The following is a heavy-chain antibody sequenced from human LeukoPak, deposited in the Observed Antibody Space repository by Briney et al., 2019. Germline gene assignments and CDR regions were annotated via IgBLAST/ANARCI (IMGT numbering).Heavy chain of an antibody. CDR3: ARAERPSGLDY. Sequence: GSVKVSCTASGYTFTGYYMHWVRQAPGQGLEWMGWINPNSGGANYAQKFQGRVTMTRDTSISTAYMELSRLRSDDTAVYYCARAERPSGLDYWGQGTLVTVSS. V-gene: IGHV1-2*02. J-gene: IGHJ4*02. CDR2: INPNSGGA. D-gene: IGHD1-1*01. CDR1: GYTFTGYY.